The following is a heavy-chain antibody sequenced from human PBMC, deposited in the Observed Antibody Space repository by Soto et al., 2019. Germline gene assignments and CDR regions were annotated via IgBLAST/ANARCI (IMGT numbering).Heavy chain of an antibody. J-gene: IGHJ4*01. V-gene: IGHV1-18*01. CDR2: ISAYNGNI. CDR1: GCMFTSYG. Sequence: ASVKVSCKASGCMFTSYGINWVRQAPGQGLEWMGWISAYNGNIKYAQNFQGRVTMTTDTSTSTAYMEMRSLRSDDTAVYYCVRDLDGSGSYYTDYWGPGTLVTVSS. D-gene: IGHD3-10*01. CDR3: VRDLDGSGSYYTDY.